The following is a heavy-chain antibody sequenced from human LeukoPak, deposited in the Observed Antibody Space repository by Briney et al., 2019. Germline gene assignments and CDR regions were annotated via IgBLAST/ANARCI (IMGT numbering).Heavy chain of an antibody. V-gene: IGHV5-51*01. Sequence: GESLKISCKGSGYSFTSYWIGWVRQMPGKGLEWMGIIYPGDSDTRYSPSFQGQVTISADKSISTAYLQWSSLKASDTAMYYCARHEGVDILTGYYLGSSLDPWGQGTLVTVSS. CDR3: ARHEGVDILTGYYLGSSLDP. J-gene: IGHJ5*02. D-gene: IGHD3-9*01. CDR1: GYSFTSYW. CDR2: IYPGDSDT.